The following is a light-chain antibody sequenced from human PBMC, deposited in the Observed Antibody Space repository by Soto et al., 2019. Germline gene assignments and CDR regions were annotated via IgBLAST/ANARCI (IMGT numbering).Light chain of an antibody. J-gene: IGLJ1*01. V-gene: IGLV2-18*02. CDR1: SSDVGSYNR. Sequence: QSALTQPPSVSGSPGQSVTISCTGTSSDVGSYNRVSRYQQPPGTAPKLMIYGVSNRPSGVPDRFSGSKSGNTASLTISGLQAEDEADYYCSSYTSSSTFVFGTGTKVTVL. CDR3: SSYTSSSTFV. CDR2: GVS.